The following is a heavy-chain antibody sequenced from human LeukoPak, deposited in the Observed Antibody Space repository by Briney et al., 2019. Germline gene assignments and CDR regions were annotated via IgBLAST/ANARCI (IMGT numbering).Heavy chain of an antibody. V-gene: IGHV3-30*18. J-gene: IGHJ4*02. CDR1: GFTLSSYD. D-gene: IGHD3-22*01. Sequence: PGGSLRLSCAASGFTLSSYDMHWVRQAPSKGLEWVAVISYDGSNKYYADSVKGRFTISRDNSKNSLYLQMNSLRTEDTALYYCAKEGGYDSSGYYFDYWGQGTLVTVSS. CDR2: ISYDGSNK. CDR3: AKEGGYDSSGYYFDY.